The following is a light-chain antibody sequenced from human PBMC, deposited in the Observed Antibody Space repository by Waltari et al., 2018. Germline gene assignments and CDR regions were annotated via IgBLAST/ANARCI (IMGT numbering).Light chain of an antibody. CDR2: GNN. V-gene: IGLV1-40*01. Sequence: QPVLTHPPSVSGAPGQRVTIPCPGRSSNIAAGSGVHWYQQLPGTAPKLLIYGNNNRPAGVPDRFSGSKSGTSASLAITGLQAEDEADYYCQYYDSSLSGVLFGGGTKLTVL. CDR1: SSNIAAGSG. J-gene: IGLJ2*01. CDR3: QYYDSSLSGVL.